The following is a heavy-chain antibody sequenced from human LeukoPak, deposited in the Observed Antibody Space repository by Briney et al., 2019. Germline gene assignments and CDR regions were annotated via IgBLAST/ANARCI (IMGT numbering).Heavy chain of an antibody. CDR1: GFTFRNYV. CDR3: VKELYSDNGGYNDAFDI. D-gene: IGHD3-22*01. Sequence: GGALRLSCSASGFTFRNYVFHWVREAPGNGLEYVSAISSNGGSTNYGDSAKGRFTISRDNSKNTLYLQMRGLRAEDTAVYYCVKELYSDNGGYNDAFDIWGQGTMVTVSP. J-gene: IGHJ3*02. CDR2: ISSNGGST. V-gene: IGHV3-64D*09.